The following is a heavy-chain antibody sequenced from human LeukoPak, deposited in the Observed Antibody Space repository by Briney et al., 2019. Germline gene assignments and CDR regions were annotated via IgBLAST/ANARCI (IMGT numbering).Heavy chain of an antibody. D-gene: IGHD6-19*01. J-gene: IGHJ3*02. CDR2: ISSNGGST. V-gene: IGHV3-64*01. CDR3: ARDRSESSGWYGDAFDI. CDR1: GFTFSSYA. Sequence: AGGSLRLSCAASGFTFSSYAMHWVRQAPGKGLEYVSAISSNGGSTYYANSVKGRFTISRDNSKNTLYLQMGSLRAEDMAVYYCARDRSESSGWYGDAFDIWGQGTMVTVSS.